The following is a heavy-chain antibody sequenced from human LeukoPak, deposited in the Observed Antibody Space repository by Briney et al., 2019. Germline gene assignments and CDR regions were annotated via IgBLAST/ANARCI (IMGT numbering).Heavy chain of an antibody. CDR2: IRSKAYGGTT. J-gene: IGHJ4*02. CDR3: TRTMLRYLDY. Sequence: GRSLRLSCTASGFTFGDYAMSWVRQAPGKGREWVGFIRSKAYGGTTEYAASVKGRFTISRDDCKSIAYLQMNSLKTEDTTVYYCTRTMLRYLDYWGQGTLVTVSS. CDR1: GFTFGDYA. D-gene: IGHD3-10*02. V-gene: IGHV3-49*04.